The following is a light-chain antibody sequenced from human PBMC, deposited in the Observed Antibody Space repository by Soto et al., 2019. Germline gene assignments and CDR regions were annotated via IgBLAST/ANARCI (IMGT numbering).Light chain of an antibody. Sequence: QSVLTQPRSVSGSPGQSVTISCTGTTSDVGGYNHVSWYQQHPGKAPKLMIYDVTKRPSGVPDRFSGSKSGNTASLTISGLQAEDEADYYCCSYADSNILVFGGGTKLTVL. CDR3: CSYADSNILV. V-gene: IGLV2-11*01. CDR1: TSDVGGYNH. CDR2: DVT. J-gene: IGLJ2*01.